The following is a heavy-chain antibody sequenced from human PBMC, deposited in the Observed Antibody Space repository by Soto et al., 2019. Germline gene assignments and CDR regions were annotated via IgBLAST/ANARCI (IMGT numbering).Heavy chain of an antibody. Sequence: QVQLVESGGGVVQPGRSLRLSCAASGFTFSSYDMQWVRQAPGKGLEWVAVISYDGSNKYYADSVKGRFTISRDNSKNTLYLQMNSLRVEDTAVHYCAKTRSGITIGGVWGQGTLVTVSS. V-gene: IGHV3-30*18. CDR3: AKTRSGITIGGV. CDR1: GFTFSSYD. CDR2: ISYDGSNK. J-gene: IGHJ4*02. D-gene: IGHD3-16*01.